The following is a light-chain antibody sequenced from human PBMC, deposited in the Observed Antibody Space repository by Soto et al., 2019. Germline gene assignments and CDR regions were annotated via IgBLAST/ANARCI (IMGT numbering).Light chain of an antibody. Sequence: QSALTQPASVSGSPGQSITISCTGTSSDIGGYDYVSWYQQHPGKAPKLMIYEVSNRPSGVSNRFAGSKYGNTASLTISGLKAEDEADYYCTSYTSSSTNYVFGTGTKVTVL. CDR3: TSYTSSSTNYV. J-gene: IGLJ1*01. V-gene: IGLV2-14*01. CDR1: SSDIGGYDY. CDR2: EVS.